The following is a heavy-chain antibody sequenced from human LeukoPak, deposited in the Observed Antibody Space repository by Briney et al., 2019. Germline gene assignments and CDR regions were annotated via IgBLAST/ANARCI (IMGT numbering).Heavy chain of an antibody. V-gene: IGHV4-4*07. CDR2: IYTSGST. CDR1: GGSISSYY. Sequence: SETLSLTCTVSGGSISSYYWSWIRQPAGKGLEWIGRIYTSGSTNYNPSLKSRVTMPVDTSKNQFSLKLSSVTAADTAVYYCARVDTAMVAHAFDIWGQGTMVTVSS. CDR3: ARVDTAMVAHAFDI. D-gene: IGHD5-18*01. J-gene: IGHJ3*02.